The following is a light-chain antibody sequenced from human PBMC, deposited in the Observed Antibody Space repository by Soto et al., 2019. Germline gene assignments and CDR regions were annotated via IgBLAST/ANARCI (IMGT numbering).Light chain of an antibody. CDR2: EFS. CDR1: SSDVGGYNY. J-gene: IGLJ2*01. V-gene: IGLV2-14*01. Sequence: QSVLTQPASVSGSPGQSITISCTGTSSDVGGYNYVPWYQHHPGKAPKLMIYEFSDRPSGVSNRFSGSKSGNTASLTISGLQAEDDADYYCSSYTSSSTVVFGGGTKLTVL. CDR3: SSYTSSSTVV.